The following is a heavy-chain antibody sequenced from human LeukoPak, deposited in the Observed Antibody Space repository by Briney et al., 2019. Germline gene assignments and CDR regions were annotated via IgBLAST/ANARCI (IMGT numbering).Heavy chain of an antibody. D-gene: IGHD2-2*01. CDR2: IYSGGST. CDR3: ARGEYQLPQGN. V-gene: IGHV3-66*02. J-gene: IGHJ4*02. CDR1: EFTDRSNY. Sequence: GGSLRLFCAASEFTDRSNYMSWVGRSPGKGLGGVSVIYSGGSTYYADSVKGRFTISRDNSKNTLYLQMNSLRAEDTAVYYCARGEYQLPQGNWGQGTLVTVSS.